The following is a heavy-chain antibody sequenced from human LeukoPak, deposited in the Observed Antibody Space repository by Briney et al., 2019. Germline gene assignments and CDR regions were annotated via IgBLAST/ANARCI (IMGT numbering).Heavy chain of an antibody. CDR1: GFTFSSYD. CDR2: IGTAGDT. Sequence: GGSLRLSCAASGFTFSSYDMHWVRQATGKGLEWVSAIGTAGDTYYPGSVKGRFTISRENAKNSLYLQMNSLRAGDTAVYYCARGAPKLLWFGELSEYFDLWGRGTLVTVSS. J-gene: IGHJ2*01. CDR3: ARGAPKLLWFGELSEYFDL. D-gene: IGHD3-10*01. V-gene: IGHV3-13*01.